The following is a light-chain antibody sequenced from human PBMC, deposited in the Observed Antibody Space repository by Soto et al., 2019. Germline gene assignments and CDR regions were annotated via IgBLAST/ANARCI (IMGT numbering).Light chain of an antibody. CDR1: NIGSKS. Sequence: SYELTQPPSVSVAPGTTARITCGGNNIGSKSVHWYQQKPGQAPVLVIYYDSDRPSGIPERFSGSNSGNTATLTISRVEAGDEADYYCQVWDSSSDHVGFGGGTKLTVL. CDR2: YDS. CDR3: QVWDSSSDHVG. J-gene: IGLJ2*01. V-gene: IGLV3-21*04.